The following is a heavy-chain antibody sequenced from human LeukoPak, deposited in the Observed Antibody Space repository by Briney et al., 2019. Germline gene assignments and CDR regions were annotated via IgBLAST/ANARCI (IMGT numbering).Heavy chain of an antibody. CDR2: INAGNGNT. V-gene: IGHV1-3*01. CDR3: ASNPPRTGYCSGGSCWPDYYGMDV. Sequence: ASVKVSCKASGYTFTSYAMHWVRQAPGQRLEWMGWINAGNGNTKYSQKFQGRVTITRDTSASTAYMELSSLRSEDTAVYYCASNPPRTGYCSGGSCWPDYYGMDVWGKGTTVTVSS. CDR1: GYTFTSYA. J-gene: IGHJ6*04. D-gene: IGHD2-15*01.